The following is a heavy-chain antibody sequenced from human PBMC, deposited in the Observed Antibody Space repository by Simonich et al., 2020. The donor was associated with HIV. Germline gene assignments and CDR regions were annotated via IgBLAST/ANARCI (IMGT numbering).Heavy chain of an antibody. J-gene: IGHJ4*02. CDR2: SNHSGST. CDR3: ARTGSAYNSGWYYSDY. D-gene: IGHD6-19*01. CDR1: GVSFSDYY. V-gene: IGHV4-34*01. Sequence: QVQLQQWGAGLLKPSETLSLTCAVYGVSFSDYYWSWFRQSPGQGVEWIGESNHSGSTNYNPSLKVRVTISVDTSKNQFSLKVSSVTAADTAVYYCARTGSAYNSGWYYSDYWGQGTLVTVSS.